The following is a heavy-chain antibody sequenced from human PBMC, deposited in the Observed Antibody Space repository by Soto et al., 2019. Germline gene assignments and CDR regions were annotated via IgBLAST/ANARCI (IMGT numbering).Heavy chain of an antibody. CDR2: ISGDNGDT. D-gene: IGHD3-10*01. J-gene: IGHJ4*01. Sequence: ASVKVSCKASGYTFTSYAMHWVRQAPGQRLEWMAWISGDNGDTKYAQKLQGRVTVTTDTSTSTAYMELRSLRSDDTAIYYCARSLGSGTGFDYWGQGTLVTVSS. V-gene: IGHV1-18*01. CDR1: GYTFTSYA. CDR3: ARSLGSGTGFDY.